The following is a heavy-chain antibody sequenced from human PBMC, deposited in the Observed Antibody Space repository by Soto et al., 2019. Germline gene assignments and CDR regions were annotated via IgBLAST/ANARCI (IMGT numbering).Heavy chain of an antibody. J-gene: IGHJ6*02. V-gene: IGHV3-23*01. CDR2: ISGSGGST. CDR1: GFTFSSYA. CDR3: AKGRVKTDIVVVVAATPGYYYGMDV. Sequence: GGSLRLSCAASGFTFSSYAMSWVRQAPGKGLEWVSAISGSGGSTYYADSVKGRFTISRDNSKNTLYLQMNSLRAEDTAVYYCAKGRVKTDIVVVVAATPGYYYGMDVCGQGPTVTVYS. D-gene: IGHD2-15*01.